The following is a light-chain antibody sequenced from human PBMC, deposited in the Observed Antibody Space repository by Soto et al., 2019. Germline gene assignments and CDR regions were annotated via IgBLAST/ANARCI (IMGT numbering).Light chain of an antibody. CDR2: ENN. J-gene: IGLJ3*02. CDR3: GTWDSSLSAWV. CDR1: SSHIGNNY. V-gene: IGLV1-51*02. Sequence: QSALTQPPSVSAAPGQKVTISCSGSSSHIGNNYVSWYQQLPGTAPKLLIYENNKRPSGIPDRFSGSKSGTSATLGITGLQTGDEADYYCGTWDSSLSAWVFGGGTKLTVL.